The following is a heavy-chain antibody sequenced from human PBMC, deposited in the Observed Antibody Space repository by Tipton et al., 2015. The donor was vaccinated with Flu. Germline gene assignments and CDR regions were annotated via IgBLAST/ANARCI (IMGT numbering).Heavy chain of an antibody. D-gene: IGHD3-22*01. Sequence: QVQLVQSGAEVKKPGASVKVSCKASGYTFTGYYMHWVRQAPGQGLEWMGWINPNSGGTNYAQKFQGRVTMTRDTPISTAYMELSRLRSDDTAVYYCARVYYYDSSGYYRPTYFDYWGQGTLVTVSS. J-gene: IGHJ4*02. V-gene: IGHV1-2*02. CDR1: GYTFTGYY. CDR2: INPNSGGT. CDR3: ARVYYYDSSGYYRPTYFDY.